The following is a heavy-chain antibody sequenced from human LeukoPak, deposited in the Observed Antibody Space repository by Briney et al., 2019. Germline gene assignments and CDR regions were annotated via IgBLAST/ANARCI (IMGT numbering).Heavy chain of an antibody. Sequence: SETLSLTCAVYGGSFSGYYWSWIRQPPGKGLEWIGEINHSGSTNYNPSLKSRVTISVDTSKNQFSLKLSSVIAADTAVYYCARGLQWLVKYYFDYWGQGTLVTVSS. CDR1: GGSFSGYY. J-gene: IGHJ4*02. D-gene: IGHD6-19*01. V-gene: IGHV4-34*01. CDR2: INHSGST. CDR3: ARGLQWLVKYYFDY.